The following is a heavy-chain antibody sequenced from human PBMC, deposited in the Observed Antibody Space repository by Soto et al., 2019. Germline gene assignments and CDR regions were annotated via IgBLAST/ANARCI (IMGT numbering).Heavy chain of an antibody. CDR3: ARTWAGSGSYGDY. J-gene: IGHJ4*02. V-gene: IGHV4-34*01. CDR1: GGSFSGYY. Sequence: QVQLQQWGAGLLKPSETLSLTCAVYGGSFSGYYWSWIRQPPGKGLEWIGEINHSGSTNYNPSLKRRVTISVDTSKDQFSLKLGPVTAAGTAGYYCARTWAGSGSYGDYWGQGTLVTVSS. CDR2: INHSGST. D-gene: IGHD3-10*01.